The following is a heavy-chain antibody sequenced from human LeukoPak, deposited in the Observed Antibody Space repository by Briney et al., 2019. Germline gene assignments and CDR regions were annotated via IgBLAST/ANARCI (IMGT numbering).Heavy chain of an antibody. CDR2: INPNSGGT. V-gene: IGHV1-2*02. CDR1: GYTFTGYY. Sequence: GASVKVSCKASGYTFTGYYMHRVRQAPGQGLEWMGWINPNSGGTNYAQKFQGRVTMTRDTSISTAYMELSRLRSDDTAAYYCASAVLVTHDAFDIWGQGTMVTVSS. CDR3: ASAVLVTHDAFDI. D-gene: IGHD3-9*01. J-gene: IGHJ3*02.